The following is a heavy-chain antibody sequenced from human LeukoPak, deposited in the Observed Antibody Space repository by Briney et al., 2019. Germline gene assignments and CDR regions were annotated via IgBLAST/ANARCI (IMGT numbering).Heavy chain of an antibody. Sequence: PGGSLRLSCAPSGFTFSSYGMHWVRQAPGKGLEWVSVICGSGGTTYYADSVRSRFIISRDNSKKTLYLQMISLKVDDTAEYYCAKETGSYFDFWGQGSLVTVSS. CDR1: GFTFSSYG. V-gene: IGHV3-23*01. CDR3: AKETGSYFDF. D-gene: IGHD1-26*01. CDR2: ICGSGGTT. J-gene: IGHJ4*02.